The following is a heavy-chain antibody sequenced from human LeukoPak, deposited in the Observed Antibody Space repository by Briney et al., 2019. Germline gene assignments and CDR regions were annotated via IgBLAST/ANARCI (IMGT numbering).Heavy chain of an antibody. V-gene: IGHV3-7*01. J-gene: IGHJ4*02. D-gene: IGHD6-13*01. Sequence: GGSLRLSCAASGFTFSNYWMTWVRQAPGKGLEWVANIKQYGGERDYVDSVKGRFTSSRDNAKNSLYLQMNSLRAEDTAVYYCAREQLVVDYWGQGTLVTVSS. CDR3: AREQLVVDY. CDR1: GFTFSNYW. CDR2: IKQYGGER.